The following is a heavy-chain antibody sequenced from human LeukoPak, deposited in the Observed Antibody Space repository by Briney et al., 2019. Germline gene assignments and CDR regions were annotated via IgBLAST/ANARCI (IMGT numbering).Heavy chain of an antibody. J-gene: IGHJ4*02. CDR3: ATPGIAVAGSREH. D-gene: IGHD6-19*01. CDR2: ISSSSSYI. Sequence: PGGSLRLSCAASGFTFSSNSMNWVRQPPGKGLEWVSSISSSSSYIYYADSVKGRFTISRDNAKNSLYLQMNSLRAEDTAVYYCATPGIAVAGSREHWGQGTLVTVSS. V-gene: IGHV3-21*04. CDR1: GFTFSSNS.